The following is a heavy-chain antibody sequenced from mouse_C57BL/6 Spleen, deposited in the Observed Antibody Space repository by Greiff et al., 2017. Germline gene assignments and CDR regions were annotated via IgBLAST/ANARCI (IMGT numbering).Heavy chain of an antibody. CDR3: TPSTLYDYDGYFDV. CDR2: IDPENGDT. Sequence: EVQLQQSGAELVRPGASVKLSCTASGFNIKDDYMHWVKQRPEQGLEWIGWIDPENGDTEYASKFQGKATITADTSSNTAYLQLSSLTSEDTAVYYCTPSTLYDYDGYFDVWGTGTTVTVSS. J-gene: IGHJ1*03. CDR1: GFNIKDDY. V-gene: IGHV14-4*01. D-gene: IGHD2-4*01.